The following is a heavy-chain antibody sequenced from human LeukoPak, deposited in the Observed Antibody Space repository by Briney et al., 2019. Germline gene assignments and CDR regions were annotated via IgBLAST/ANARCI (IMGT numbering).Heavy chain of an antibody. CDR1: GFTFSSYG. CDR3: AKTRRDGYTSYYFDY. Sequence: GALRLSCAASGFTFSSYGMHWVRQAPGKGLEWVAFIRYDGSNKYYADSVKGRFTISRDNSKNTLYLQMNSLRAEDTAVYYCAKTRRDGYTSYYFDYWGQGTLVTVSS. J-gene: IGHJ4*02. D-gene: IGHD5-24*01. V-gene: IGHV3-30*02. CDR2: IRYDGSNK.